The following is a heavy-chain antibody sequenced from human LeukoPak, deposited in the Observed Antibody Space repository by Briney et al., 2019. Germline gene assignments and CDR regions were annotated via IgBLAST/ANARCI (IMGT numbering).Heavy chain of an antibody. J-gene: IGHJ5*02. CDR1: GGTFSSYA. D-gene: IGHD3-3*01. Sequence: SVKVSCKASGGTFSSYAISWVRRAPGQGLEWMGRIIPILGIANYAQKFQGRVTITADNSTSTAYMELSSLRSEDTAVYYCARDPHYSCDFWTGNWFDPWGQGTLVTVSS. V-gene: IGHV1-69*04. CDR3: ARDPHYSCDFWTGNWFDP. CDR2: IIPILGIA.